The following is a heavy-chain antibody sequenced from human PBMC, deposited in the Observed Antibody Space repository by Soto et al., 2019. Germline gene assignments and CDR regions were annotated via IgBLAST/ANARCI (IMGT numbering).Heavy chain of an antibody. D-gene: IGHD6-13*01. Sequence: EVQLLESGGGLVQPGGSLRLSCAASGFTFSSYAMNWVRQAPGKGLEWVSVISGSGGSTYYADSVKGRFTISRDNSKNTLYLQMNSLRAEDTAVDYCARRGPGTYFDYWGQGTLVTVSS. CDR2: ISGSGGST. CDR1: GFTFSSYA. V-gene: IGHV3-23*01. J-gene: IGHJ4*02. CDR3: ARRGPGTYFDY.